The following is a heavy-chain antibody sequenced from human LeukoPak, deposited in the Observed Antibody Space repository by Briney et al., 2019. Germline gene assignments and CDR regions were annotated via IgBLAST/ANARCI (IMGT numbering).Heavy chain of an antibody. CDR1: GGSVSSGSYY. D-gene: IGHD3-10*01. CDR2: IYYSGNT. CDR3: ARDPGYYGSGSPDAFDI. J-gene: IGHJ3*02. Sequence: TSETLSLTCTVSGGSVSSGSYYWSWIRQPPGKGLEWIGYIYYSGNTNYNPSLKSRVTISVDTSKNQFSLKLSSVTAADTAVYYCARDPGYYGSGSPDAFDIWGQGTMVTVSS. V-gene: IGHV4-61*01.